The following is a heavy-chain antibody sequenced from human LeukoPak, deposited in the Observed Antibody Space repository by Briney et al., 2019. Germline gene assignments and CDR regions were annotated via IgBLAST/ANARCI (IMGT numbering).Heavy chain of an antibody. CDR3: ARALRFLEWLSNLDY. CDR2: ISAYNGNT. Sequence: ASVKVSCKASGYTFTSYGISWVRQAPGQGLEWMGWISAYNGNTNYAQKLQGRVTMTTDTSTSTAYMELRSLRSDDTAVCYCARALRFLEWLSNLDYWGQGTLVTVSS. D-gene: IGHD3-3*01. J-gene: IGHJ4*02. CDR1: GYTFTSYG. V-gene: IGHV1-18*01.